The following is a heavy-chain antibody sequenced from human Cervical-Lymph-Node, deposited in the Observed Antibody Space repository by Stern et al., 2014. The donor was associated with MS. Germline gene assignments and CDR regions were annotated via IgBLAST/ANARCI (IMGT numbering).Heavy chain of an antibody. CDR1: FNFRSYW. J-gene: IGHJ6*01. V-gene: IGHV3-74*02. Sequence: EVQLVESGGGLVQPGGSLILSCAGFNFRSYWMHLVRQAPGKALVWVACINRHGSRRYADSVKGRFTISRDNAKNTMYLQMSSLRVEDTAVYYCARGVVSVSTLGDYYYGMDVWGQGTTVTVSS. CDR3: ARGVVSVSTLGDYYYGMDV. D-gene: IGHD2-2*01. CDR2: INRHGSR.